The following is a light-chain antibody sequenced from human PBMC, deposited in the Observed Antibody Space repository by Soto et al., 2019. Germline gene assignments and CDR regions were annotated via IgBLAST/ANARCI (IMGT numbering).Light chain of an antibody. J-gene: IGLJ1*01. CDR2: SNN. CDR3: AVWDDSLNGYV. CDR1: SSNIRSNT. Sequence: QSVLTQPPSASGTPGQRVTISCSGSSSNIRSNTVNWYQHLPRAAPKLLIQSNNQRPSGVPDRFSGSQSGTSASLAISGLQSEDEADYYSAVWDDSLNGYVFGTGTKLTVL. V-gene: IGLV1-44*01.